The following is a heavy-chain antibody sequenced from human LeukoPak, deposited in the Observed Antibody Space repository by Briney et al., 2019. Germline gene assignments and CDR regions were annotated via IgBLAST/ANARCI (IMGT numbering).Heavy chain of an antibody. D-gene: IGHD1-26*01. Sequence: GRSLRLSCAASRFTFSSYGMHWVRQAPGKGLEWVAFISHDGSNKYYADSVKGRFTISRDNSMNTLYLQMNSLRGEDTAMYYCAKDGIVGATNYWGQGTLVTVSS. CDR2: ISHDGSNK. CDR3: AKDGIVGATNY. CDR1: RFTFSSYG. V-gene: IGHV3-30*18. J-gene: IGHJ4*02.